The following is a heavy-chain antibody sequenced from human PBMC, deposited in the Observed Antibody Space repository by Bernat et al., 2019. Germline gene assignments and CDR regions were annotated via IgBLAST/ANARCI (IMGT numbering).Heavy chain of an antibody. D-gene: IGHD6-13*01. CDR1: GFTFNDYA. Sequence: EVQLLESGGGLVQPGGSLRLSCAASGFTFNDYAMNWVRQAPGKGLEWVSAISGSGVSTYYADSVKGRFTISRDNSKNTLYLQMNSLRAEDTAVYYCAKGCIAEASTLTPIDYWGQGTLVTVSS. CDR3: AKGCIAEASTLTPIDY. CDR2: ISGSGVST. J-gene: IGHJ4*02. V-gene: IGHV3-23*01.